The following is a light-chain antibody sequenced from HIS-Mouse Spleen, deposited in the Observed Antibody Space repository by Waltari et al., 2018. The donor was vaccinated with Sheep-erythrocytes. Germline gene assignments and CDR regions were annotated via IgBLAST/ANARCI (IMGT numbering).Light chain of an antibody. CDR2: EGS. CDR1: SSDVGSYNL. J-gene: IGLJ1*01. Sequence: QSALTQPASVSGSPGQSITISCTGTSSDVGSYNLVSWYQQHPGKAPKIMIYEGSKRPSGVSNRFSGSKSGNTASLTISGLQAEDEADYYCCSYAGSYNHVFATGTKVTVL. CDR3: CSYAGSYNHV. V-gene: IGLV2-23*01.